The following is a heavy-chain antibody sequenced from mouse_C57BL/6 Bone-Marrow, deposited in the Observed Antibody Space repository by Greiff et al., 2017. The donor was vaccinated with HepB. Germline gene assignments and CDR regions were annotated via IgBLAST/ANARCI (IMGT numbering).Heavy chain of an antibody. CDR2: IYPGDGDT. V-gene: IGHV1-80*01. D-gene: IGHD2-4*01. Sequence: QVHVKQSGAELVKPGASVKISCKASGYAFSSYWMNWVKQRPGKGLEWIGQIYPGDGDTNYNGKFKGKATLTADKSSSTAYMQLSSLTSEDSAVYFCARSEDYDAPMDYWGQGTSVTVSS. J-gene: IGHJ4*01. CDR3: ARSEDYDAPMDY. CDR1: GYAFSSYW.